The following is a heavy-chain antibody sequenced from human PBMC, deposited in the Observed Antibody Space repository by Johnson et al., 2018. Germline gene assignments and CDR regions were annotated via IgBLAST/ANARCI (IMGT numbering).Heavy chain of an antibody. V-gene: IGHV5-51*01. CDR3: ARRADYGPGAADAFDI. D-gene: IGHD3-10*01. Sequence: EVQLLESGAEVKKPGESLKISCKGSGYSFTSYWIGWVRQMPGKGLEWMGIIYPGDSDTRYSPSFQGQVTISADKSISTAYLQWSSLKASDPAMYYCARRADYGPGAADAFDIWGQGTMVTVSS. J-gene: IGHJ3*02. CDR1: GYSFTSYW. CDR2: IYPGDSDT.